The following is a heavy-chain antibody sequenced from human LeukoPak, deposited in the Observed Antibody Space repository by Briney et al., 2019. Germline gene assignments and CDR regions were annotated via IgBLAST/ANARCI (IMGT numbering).Heavy chain of an antibody. CDR2: IWYDGSNK. D-gene: IGHD3-10*01. CDR1: GITFSKYG. V-gene: IGHV3-30*02. CDR3: ATDASDTYFRY. Sequence: GGSLRLSCAASGITFSKYGMHWVRQAPGKGLEWVAFIWYDGSNKYYGDSVKGRFTISRDTPKNTLYLQMSSLGAEDTAVYYCATDASDTYFRYWGQGTLVTVSS. J-gene: IGHJ4*02.